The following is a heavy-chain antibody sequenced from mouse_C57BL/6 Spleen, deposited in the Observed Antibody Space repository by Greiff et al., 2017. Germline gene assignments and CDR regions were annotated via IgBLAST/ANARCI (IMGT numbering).Heavy chain of an antibody. V-gene: IGHV1-7*01. CDR2: INPSSGYT. J-gene: IGHJ2*01. CDR1: GYTFTSYW. CDR3: ARSGQGEYYFDY. Sequence: QVQLKQSGAELANPGASVKLSCKASGYTFTSYWMHWVKQRPGQGLEWIGYINPSSGYTKYNQKFKDKATLTADKSSSTAYMQLSSLTYEDSAVYYCARSGQGEYYFDYWGQGTTRTGSS. D-gene: IGHD3-2*02.